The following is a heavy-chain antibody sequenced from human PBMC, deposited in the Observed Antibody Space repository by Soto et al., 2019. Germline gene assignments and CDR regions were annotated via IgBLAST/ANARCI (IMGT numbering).Heavy chain of an antibody. CDR1: GYTFTSYA. V-gene: IGHV1-3*01. CDR2: INAGNGNT. CDR3: ARDSSSWHANCFDP. J-gene: IGHJ5*02. Sequence: ASVKVSCKASGYTFTSYAMHWVRQAPGQRLEWMGWINAGNGNTKYSQKFQGRVTITRDTSASTAYMELSSLRSEDTAVYYCARDSSSWHANCFDPWGQGPLVTVSS. D-gene: IGHD6-13*01.